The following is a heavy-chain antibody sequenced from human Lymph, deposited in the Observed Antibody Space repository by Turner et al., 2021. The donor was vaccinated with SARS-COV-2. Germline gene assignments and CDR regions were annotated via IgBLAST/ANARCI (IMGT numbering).Heavy chain of an antibody. J-gene: IGHJ4*02. Sequence: QVQLQESGPGLVQPSATLSLTCAVSGGSISSYSWSWIRQPPGKGLEGIGYIYYSGSTNDNPSLKSRVTISVDTSKNQFALKLSSVTAADTAVYYCARGFDYWGQGTLVTVSS. CDR3: ARGFDY. V-gene: IGHV4-59*01. CDR1: GGSISSYS. CDR2: IYYSGST.